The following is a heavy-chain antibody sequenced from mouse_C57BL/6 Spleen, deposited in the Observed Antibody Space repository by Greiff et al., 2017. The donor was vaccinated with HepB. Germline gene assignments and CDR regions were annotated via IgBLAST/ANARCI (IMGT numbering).Heavy chain of an antibody. J-gene: IGHJ2*01. V-gene: IGHV3-5*01. Sequence: VQLQQSGPGLVKPSQTVFLTCTVSGISITTGNYRWSWIRQFPGNKLEWIGYIYYSGTITYNPSLTCRTTITRDTPKNQFFLEMNSLTAEDTATYYCARAYDGSFDYWGQGTTLTVSS. CDR1: GISITTGNYR. CDR2: IYYSGTI. D-gene: IGHD2-3*01. CDR3: ARAYDGSFDY.